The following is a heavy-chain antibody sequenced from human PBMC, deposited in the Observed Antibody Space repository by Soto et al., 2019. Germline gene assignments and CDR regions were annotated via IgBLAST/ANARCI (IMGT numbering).Heavy chain of an antibody. CDR1: GYSFTSYW. D-gene: IGHD2-2*01. Sequence: PGEALKISCKGSGYSFTSYWIGWVRQMPGKGLEWMGIIYPGDSDTRYSPSFQGQVTISADKSISTAYLQWSSLKASDTAMYYCARIQLGHCSSTSCRAKGWFDPWGQGTLVPVSP. CDR2: IYPGDSDT. J-gene: IGHJ5*02. CDR3: ARIQLGHCSSTSCRAKGWFDP. V-gene: IGHV5-51*01.